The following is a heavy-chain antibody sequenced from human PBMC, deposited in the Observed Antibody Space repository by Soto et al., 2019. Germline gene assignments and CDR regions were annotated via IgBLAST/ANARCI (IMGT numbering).Heavy chain of an antibody. CDR3: ARDGARDRGDKGFDY. Sequence: SLRLSCAASGFTFSSYTMHWVRQAPGKGLEWVASITSTSTYIYYTDSLKGRFTISRDNAKNSLYLQMNSLGPGDTAVYYCARDGARDRGDKGFDYWGQGTVVTVSS. CDR2: ITSTSTYI. D-gene: IGHD2-21*02. CDR1: GFTFSSYT. V-gene: IGHV3-21*01. J-gene: IGHJ4*02.